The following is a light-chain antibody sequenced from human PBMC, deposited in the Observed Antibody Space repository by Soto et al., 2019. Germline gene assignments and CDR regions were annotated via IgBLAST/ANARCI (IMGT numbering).Light chain of an antibody. CDR2: GAS. Sequence: EIVLTQSPGTLSLSPGERATLSCRASQSISSSYLAWYQQKHDQTPRLLIYGASNRATGIPDRFSGSGSGTDFTLTISRLEPEDFAVYYCQQYGSSGTFGQGTKVEIK. V-gene: IGKV3-20*01. J-gene: IGKJ1*01. CDR1: QSISSSY. CDR3: QQYGSSGT.